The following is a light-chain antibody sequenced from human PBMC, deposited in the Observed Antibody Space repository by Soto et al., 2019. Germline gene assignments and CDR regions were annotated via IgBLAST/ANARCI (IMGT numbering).Light chain of an antibody. Sequence: QSVLTQPASVSGSPGQSITISCTGTSSDVGSYNLVSWYLQHPGEAPKLILFEGSKRPSGVSKRFSGSKSGNTASLTISGLQPEDEADYYCCSYAGTIFGGGTKLTVL. CDR3: CSYAGTI. CDR2: EGS. V-gene: IGLV2-23*01. J-gene: IGLJ2*01. CDR1: SSDVGSYNL.